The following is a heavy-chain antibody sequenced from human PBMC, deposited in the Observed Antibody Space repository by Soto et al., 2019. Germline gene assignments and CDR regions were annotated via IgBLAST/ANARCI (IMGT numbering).Heavy chain of an antibody. J-gene: IGHJ2*01. V-gene: IGHV5-51*01. CDR1: GYKFGSAW. D-gene: IGHD4-17*01. CDR2: IYPGDSDT. Sequence: PGESLKISCKGVGYKFGSAWIGWERQMPGKGLEWMGIIYPGDSDTRYSPSFQGQVTISADKSISTAYLQWSSLKASDTAMYYCARSAVTPVSHWYFDLWGRGTLVTVSS. CDR3: ARSAVTPVSHWYFDL.